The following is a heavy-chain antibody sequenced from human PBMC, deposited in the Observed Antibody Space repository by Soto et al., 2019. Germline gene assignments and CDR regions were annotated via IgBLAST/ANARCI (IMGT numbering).Heavy chain of an antibody. CDR2: IYLIGGST. Sequence: ASVKVSCKASGYTFTSYYMHWVRQAPGQVLECMGIIYLIGGSTNYAQNFHGRVTISADESTSTAYMELSSLRSEDTAVNYCAREDPHNAFDIWGQGTMVTVSS. V-gene: IGHV1-46*01. CDR3: AREDPHNAFDI. J-gene: IGHJ3*02. CDR1: GYTFTSYY.